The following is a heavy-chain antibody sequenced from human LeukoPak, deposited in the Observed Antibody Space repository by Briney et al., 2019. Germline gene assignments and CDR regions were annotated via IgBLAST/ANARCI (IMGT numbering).Heavy chain of an antibody. CDR1: GYTFTGYY. CDR2: INPNSGGT. D-gene: IGHD2/OR15-2a*01. Sequence: GASVKVSCKASGYTFTGYYMHWVRRAPGQGLEWMGWINPNSGGTNYAQKFQGRVTMTRDTSISTAYMEPSRLRSDDTAVYYCARGRLLAAKYYFDYWGQGTLVTVSS. CDR3: ARGRLLAAKYYFDY. J-gene: IGHJ4*02. V-gene: IGHV1-2*02.